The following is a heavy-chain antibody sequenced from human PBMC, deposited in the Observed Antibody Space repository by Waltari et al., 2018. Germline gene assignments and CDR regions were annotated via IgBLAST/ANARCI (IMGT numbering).Heavy chain of an antibody. D-gene: IGHD6-13*01. V-gene: IGHV3-48*03. J-gene: IGHJ4*02. Sequence: EVQLVESGGGLAQPGGSLRLSCVASGFTFSSYEMNWVRQAPGKGLEWVSYIRSRGSSTIYSDSARGRFTISRDNAKNSLYLQMNSLRAEDTAVYFCARESGSSWSPLDYWGQGTLVTVSS. CDR2: IRSRGSST. CDR3: ARESGSSWSPLDY. CDR1: GFTFSSYE.